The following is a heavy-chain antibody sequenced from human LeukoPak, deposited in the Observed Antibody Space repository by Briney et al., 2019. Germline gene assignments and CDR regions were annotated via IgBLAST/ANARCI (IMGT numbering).Heavy chain of an antibody. CDR2: ISGSGGST. D-gene: IGHD4-17*01. CDR3: AKDRAGTIGTQHGAFDI. Sequence: PGGSLRLSCAASGFTFSSYAMSWVRQAPGKGLEWVSAISGSGGSTYYADSVKGRFTISRDNSKNTLYLQMNSLRAEDTAVYYCAKDRAGTIGTQHGAFDIWGQGTMVTVSS. J-gene: IGHJ3*02. CDR1: GFTFSSYA. V-gene: IGHV3-23*01.